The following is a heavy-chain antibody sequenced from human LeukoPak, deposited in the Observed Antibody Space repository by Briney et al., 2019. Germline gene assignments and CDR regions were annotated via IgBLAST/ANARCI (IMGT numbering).Heavy chain of an antibody. V-gene: IGHV3-48*02. CDR2: ISSCSDTI. CDR1: LLTHRIYR. D-gene: IGHD3-22*01. Sequence: CLSLSSESPLLTHRIYRLNCVRHTLGNMLDKDSYISSCSDTIYYSGSVKGRFTISRDNANNSLYLQMNSLRDEDTAVYYCARENYYDSSAYYYYGMDVWGQGTTVTVTS. J-gene: IGHJ6*02. CDR3: ARENYYDSSAYYYYGMDV.